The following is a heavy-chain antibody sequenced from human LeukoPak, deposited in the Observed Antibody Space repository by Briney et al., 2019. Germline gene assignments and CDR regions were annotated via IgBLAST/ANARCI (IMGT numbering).Heavy chain of an antibody. Sequence: GGSLRLSCAASGFTFSGSAMHWVRQASGKGLEWVGRIRSKANSYATGYAASVKGRFTISRDDSKNTAYLQMNSLKTEDTAVYYCTRLDAFDIWGQGTMVTVSS. CDR1: GFTFSGSA. CDR2: IRSKANSYAT. CDR3: TRLDAFDI. J-gene: IGHJ3*02. V-gene: IGHV3-73*01.